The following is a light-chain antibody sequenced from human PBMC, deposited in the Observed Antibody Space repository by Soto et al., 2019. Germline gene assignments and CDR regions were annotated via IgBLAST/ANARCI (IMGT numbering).Light chain of an antibody. V-gene: IGKV1-39*01. CDR2: AAS. Sequence: QMTQSPSSLSASVGDRITITCRASQSISSYLNWYQQKPGKAPKLLIYAASSLQSGVPSRFSGSGSGTDFTLTISSLQPEDFATYYCQQSYSTPRTFGQGTKVDIK. CDR3: QQSYSTPRT. CDR1: QSISSY. J-gene: IGKJ1*01.